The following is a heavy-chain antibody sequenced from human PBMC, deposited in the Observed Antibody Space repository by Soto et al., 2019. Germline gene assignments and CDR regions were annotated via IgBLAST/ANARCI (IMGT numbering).Heavy chain of an antibody. V-gene: IGHV1-69*02. Sequence: QVQLVQSGAEVKKPGSSVKVSCKASGGTFSSYTFSWVRQAPGQGLEWMGRIIPMLGIANYAQKFQGRVTITPDKSTSTAYMEPSSLRSEDTAVYYCANRGYSYGFVIYWGQGTLVTVSS. D-gene: IGHD5-18*01. CDR3: ANRGYSYGFVIY. CDR1: GGTFSSYT. CDR2: IIPMLGIA. J-gene: IGHJ4*02.